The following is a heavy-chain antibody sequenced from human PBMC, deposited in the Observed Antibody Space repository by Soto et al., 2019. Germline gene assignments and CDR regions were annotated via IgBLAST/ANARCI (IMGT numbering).Heavy chain of an antibody. D-gene: IGHD6-13*01. CDR1: GFTFNNNW. V-gene: IGHV3-74*01. J-gene: IGHJ4*02. Sequence: EVQLVESGGGLVQPGGSLGLSCAASGFTFNNNWMHWVRQAPGKGLVWVSRINSDGSSTSYADSVKGRFTISRDNAKNTLYLQTNSLRVEDTAVYYCAREGSSWYYFDYWGQGTLVTVSS. CDR2: INSDGSST. CDR3: AREGSSWYYFDY.